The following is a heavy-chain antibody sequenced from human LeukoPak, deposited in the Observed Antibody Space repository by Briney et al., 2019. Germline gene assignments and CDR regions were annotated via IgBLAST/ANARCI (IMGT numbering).Heavy chain of an antibody. CDR1: GFTFDDYA. Sequence: GGSLRLSCAASGFTFDDYAMHWARQAPGKGLEWVSGISWNSGSIGYADSVKGRFTISRDNAKNSLYLQMNSLRAGDTAVYYCARNNGGVFDPWGQGTLVTVSS. CDR3: ARNNGGVFDP. J-gene: IGHJ5*02. CDR2: ISWNSGSI. D-gene: IGHD2-8*02. V-gene: IGHV3-9*01.